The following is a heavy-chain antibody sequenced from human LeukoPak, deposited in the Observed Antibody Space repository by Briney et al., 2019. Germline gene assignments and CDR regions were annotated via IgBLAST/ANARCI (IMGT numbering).Heavy chain of an antibody. CDR3: ARSVELNTVLIAASLWYFDL. CDR1: GGTFSSYA. J-gene: IGHJ2*01. V-gene: IGHV1-69*05. CDR2: IIPIFGTA. D-gene: IGHD2-8*01. Sequence: SVKISCKASGGTFSSYAISWVRQAPGQGLEWMGRIIPIFGTANYAQKFQGRVTITTDESTSTAYMELSSLRSEDTAVYYCARSVELNTVLIAASLWYFDLWGRGTLVTVSS.